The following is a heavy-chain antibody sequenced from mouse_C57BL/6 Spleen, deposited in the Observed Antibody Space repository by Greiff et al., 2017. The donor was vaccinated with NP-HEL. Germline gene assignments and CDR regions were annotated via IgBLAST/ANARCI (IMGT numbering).Heavy chain of an antibody. CDR1: GFNIKNTY. D-gene: IGHD2-4*01. Sequence: EVQLQQSVAELVRPGASVKLSCTASGFNIKNTYMHWVKQRPEQGLEWIGRIDPANGNTKYAPKFQGKATITADTSSNTAYLQLSSLTSEDTAIYYCAPIYYYYDGGDYYAMDYWGQGTSVTVSS. V-gene: IGHV14-3*01. J-gene: IGHJ4*01. CDR3: APIYYYYDGGDYYAMDY. CDR2: IDPANGNT.